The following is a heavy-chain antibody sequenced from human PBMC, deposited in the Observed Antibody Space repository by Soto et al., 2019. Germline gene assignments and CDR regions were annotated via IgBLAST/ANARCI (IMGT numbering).Heavy chain of an antibody. D-gene: IGHD3-10*01. CDR1: GGNFNTYA. Sequence: ASVKVSCKTSGGNFNTYALTWERQAPGQGLEWIGGIIPMFDIKNVAQRFQGRVTLNADDSMTTAYMEMTSLRSDDTAVYYCAKEAGDHWGQGTLVTVSS. CDR3: AKEAGDH. V-gene: IGHV1-69*13. J-gene: IGHJ4*02. CDR2: IIPMFDIK.